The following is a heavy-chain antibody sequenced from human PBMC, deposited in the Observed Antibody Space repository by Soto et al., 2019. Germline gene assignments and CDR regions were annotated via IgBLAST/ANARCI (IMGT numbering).Heavy chain of an antibody. CDR3: ARVGRWLQFNAFDI. CDR1: GGTFSSYA. D-gene: IGHD5-12*01. Sequence: SVKVCCKASGGTFSSYAIGLVRQAPGQGLEWMGGIIPIFGTANYAQKFQGRVTITADESTSTAYMELSRLRSDDTAVYYCARVGRWLQFNAFDIWGQGTMVTVSS. CDR2: IIPIFGTA. J-gene: IGHJ3*02. V-gene: IGHV1-69*13.